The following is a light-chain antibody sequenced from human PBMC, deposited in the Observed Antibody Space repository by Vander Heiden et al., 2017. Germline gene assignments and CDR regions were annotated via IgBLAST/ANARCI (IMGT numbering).Light chain of an antibody. CDR1: QDISNY. J-gene: IGKJ4*01. Sequence: DIHMAQSPSSLSASVGGRVTIPCQASQDISNYLNLYQQKPGTAPKLLIYDASNLETGPPSMFSGTACRTDFTFTRSSRHPEDTATYYCKRSDKLPALTFDCWTNEGI. CDR2: DAS. V-gene: IGKV1-33*01. CDR3: KRSDKLPALT.